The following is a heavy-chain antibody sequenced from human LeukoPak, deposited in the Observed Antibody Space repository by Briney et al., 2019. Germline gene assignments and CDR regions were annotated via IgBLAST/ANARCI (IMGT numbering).Heavy chain of an antibody. Sequence: SETLSLTCTVSGGSISSYYWSWLRQPAGKGLVWIGRIYTSGSTNSNPSLKSRVTMSVETSKNQFSLKLSSVTAADTAVYYCARAIRGVDYWGQGTLVTVSS. CDR1: GGSISSYY. CDR2: IYTSGST. V-gene: IGHV4-4*07. J-gene: IGHJ4*02. D-gene: IGHD2-2*02. CDR3: ARAIRGVDY.